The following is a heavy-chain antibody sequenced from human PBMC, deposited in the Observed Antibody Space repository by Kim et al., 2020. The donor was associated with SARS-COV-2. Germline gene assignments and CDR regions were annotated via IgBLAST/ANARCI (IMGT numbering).Heavy chain of an antibody. CDR1: GYSFTSYR. J-gene: IGHJ3*02. CDR2: IYPGDSDT. Sequence: GESLKISCKGSGYSFTSYRIGWVRQMPGKGLEWRGIIYPGDSDTRYSPSFQGQVTISADKSISTAYLQWSSLKASDTAMYYCARPYYDSSGYSPGAFDIWGEGTMVTVSS. V-gene: IGHV5-51*01. CDR3: ARPYYDSSGYSPGAFDI. D-gene: IGHD3-22*01.